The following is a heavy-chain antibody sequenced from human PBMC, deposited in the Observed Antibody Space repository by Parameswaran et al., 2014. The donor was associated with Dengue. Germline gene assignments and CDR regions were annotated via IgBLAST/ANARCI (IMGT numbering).Heavy chain of an antibody. CDR2: INHSGST. CDR3: ARSIGLPDV. D-gene: IGHD3-10*01. J-gene: IGHJ6*02. V-gene: IGHV4-34*01. Sequence: PGKGLEWIGEINHSGSTNYNPSLKSRVTISVDTSKNQFSLKLSSVTAADTAVYYCARSIGLPDVWGQGTTGHRLL.